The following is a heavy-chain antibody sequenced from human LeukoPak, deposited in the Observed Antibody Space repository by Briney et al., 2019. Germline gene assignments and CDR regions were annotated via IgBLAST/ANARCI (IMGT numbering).Heavy chain of an antibody. CDR2: INPNSGGT. D-gene: IGHD3-22*01. CDR3: ARWGLARDSSGYHYFDY. Sequence: ASVKVSCKASGYTFTDYYMHWVRQAPGQGLEWMGWINPNSGGTNYAQKFQGRVTMTTDTSTSTAYMELRSLRSDDTAVYYCARWGLARDSSGYHYFDYWGQGTLVTVSS. CDR1: GYTFTDYY. J-gene: IGHJ4*02. V-gene: IGHV1-2*02.